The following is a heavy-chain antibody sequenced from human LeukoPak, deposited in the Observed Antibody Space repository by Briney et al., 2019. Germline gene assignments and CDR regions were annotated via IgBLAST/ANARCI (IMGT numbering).Heavy chain of an antibody. CDR1: GFTFSSYW. CDR2: IKQDGSEK. Sequence: GGSLRLSCAASGFTFSSYWMSWVRQAPGKGLEWVANIKQDGSEKYYVDSVKGRFTISRGNAKNSLYLQMNSLRAEDTAVYYCARGYYDILTGYYPWGQGTLVTVSS. J-gene: IGHJ5*02. D-gene: IGHD3-9*01. CDR3: ARGYYDILTGYYP. V-gene: IGHV3-7*01.